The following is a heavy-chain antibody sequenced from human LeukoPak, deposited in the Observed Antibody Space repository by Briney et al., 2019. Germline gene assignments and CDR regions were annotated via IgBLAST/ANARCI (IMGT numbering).Heavy chain of an antibody. CDR1: GFTFSDYY. D-gene: IGHD6-19*01. CDR2: ISDSGTTI. V-gene: IGHV3-11*04. J-gene: IGHJ5*02. Sequence: GGSLRLSCAASGFTFSDYYMSWIRRAPGKGLEWISYISDSGTTIKYADSVKGRFTISRDNAKNSLYLQMNSLRAEDTAVYYCARDWSGWSFDPWGQGTLVTVSS. CDR3: ARDWSGWSFDP.